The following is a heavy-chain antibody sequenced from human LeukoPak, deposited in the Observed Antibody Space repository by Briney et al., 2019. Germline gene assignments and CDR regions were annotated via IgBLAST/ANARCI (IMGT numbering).Heavy chain of an antibody. J-gene: IGHJ6*02. CDR2: IKTDGSEK. CDR3: ASRPAGVKYYYGMDV. V-gene: IGHV3-7*01. Sequence: GGSLRLSCEASGFTFSNSWMTWVRQTPGKGLEWVANIKTDGSEKYYVDSVKGRFTISRDNAKNSLYLQMNSLRAEDTAVYYCASRPAGVKYYYGMDVWGQGTTVTVSS. CDR1: GFTFSNSW. D-gene: IGHD3-22*01.